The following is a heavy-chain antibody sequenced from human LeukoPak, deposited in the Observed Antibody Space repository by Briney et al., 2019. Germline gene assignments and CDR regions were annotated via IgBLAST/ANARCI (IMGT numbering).Heavy chain of an antibody. D-gene: IGHD3-3*01. Sequence: GASVKVSCKVSGYTLTELSMHWVRQAPGKGLEWMGGFDPEDGETIYAQKFQGRVTMTEDTSTDTAYMELSSLRSEDTAVYYCATDRPGFGVVRSYYGTDVWGQGTTVTVSS. CDR1: GYTLTELS. CDR2: FDPEDGET. CDR3: ATDRPGFGVVRSYYGTDV. V-gene: IGHV1-24*01. J-gene: IGHJ6*02.